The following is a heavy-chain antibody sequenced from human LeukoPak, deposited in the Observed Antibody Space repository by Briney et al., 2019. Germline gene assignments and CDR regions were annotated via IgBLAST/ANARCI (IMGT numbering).Heavy chain of an antibody. CDR3: ASCTSCFYYYYYMDV. V-gene: IGHV1-18*01. D-gene: IGHD2-2*01. CDR1: GYTFTSYG. J-gene: IGHJ6*03. CDR2: INTYSGNT. Sequence: APVKVSCEASGYTFTSYGITWVRQAPGQGLEWMGWINTYSGNTNYVQKLQGRVTMTTDTSTTTAYMELRSLSSDDTAVYYCASCTSCFYYYYYMDVWGKGTTVTVSS.